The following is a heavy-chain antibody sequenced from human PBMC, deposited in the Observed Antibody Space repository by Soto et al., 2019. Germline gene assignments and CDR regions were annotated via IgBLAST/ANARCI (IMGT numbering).Heavy chain of an antibody. D-gene: IGHD2-2*02. CDR3: ARVAYTYGWIYDY. J-gene: IGHJ4*01. Sequence: GSLRLSCAASGFTFSSYWMSWVRQAPGKGLQWVVNIKQDGSEKYYMDSVRGRFTVSRDNAKNSLYLQMNSLRAEDTAVYFCARVAYTYGWIYDYWGQGSLVTVSS. CDR2: IKQDGSEK. CDR1: GFTFSSYW. V-gene: IGHV3-7*01.